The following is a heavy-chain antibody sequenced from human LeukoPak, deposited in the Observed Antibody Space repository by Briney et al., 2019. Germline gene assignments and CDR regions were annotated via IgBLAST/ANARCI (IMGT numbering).Heavy chain of an antibody. Sequence: SGPALVKPTQTLTLTCTFSGFSLSTSGMCVSWIRQPPGKALEWLARIDWDDDNYYSTSLKTRLTISKDTSKNQVVLTMTNMDPVDTATYYCARGQSRNRSYINDYWGQGTLVTVSS. CDR1: GFSLSTSGMC. CDR3: ARGQSRNRSYINDY. D-gene: IGHD2-2*02. CDR2: IDWDDDN. V-gene: IGHV2-70*11. J-gene: IGHJ4*02.